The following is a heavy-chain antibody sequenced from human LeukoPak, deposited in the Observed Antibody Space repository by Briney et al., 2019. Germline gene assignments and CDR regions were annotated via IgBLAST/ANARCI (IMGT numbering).Heavy chain of an antibody. CDR1: GGSISGDY. V-gene: IGHV4-59*01. Sequence: SGTLSLTCTASGGSISGDYWSWNRQPPGKGLEWIGYIYYSGSANYNPSLKSRVTISVDTSKNQFSLKLSSVTAADTAVYYCARATGDGYNWFPFDYWGQGTLVTVSS. J-gene: IGHJ4*02. CDR3: ARATGDGYNWFPFDY. CDR2: IYYSGSA. D-gene: IGHD5-24*01.